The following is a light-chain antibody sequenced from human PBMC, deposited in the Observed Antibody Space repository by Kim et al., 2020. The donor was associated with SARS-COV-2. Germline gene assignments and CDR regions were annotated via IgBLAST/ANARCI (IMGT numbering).Light chain of an antibody. Sequence: DIQMTQSPSSLSASVGARVTITCQASQDISNYLNWYQQKPGKAPKLLIYDASNLETGVPSRFSGSGSGTDFTFTISSLQPEDIATYYCQQYDNFPLTFGGGTKVDIK. CDR2: DAS. J-gene: IGKJ4*01. CDR3: QQYDNFPLT. V-gene: IGKV1-33*01. CDR1: QDISNY.